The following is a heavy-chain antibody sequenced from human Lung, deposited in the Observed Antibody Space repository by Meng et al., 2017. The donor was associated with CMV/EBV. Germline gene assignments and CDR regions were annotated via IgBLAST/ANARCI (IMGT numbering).Heavy chain of an antibody. J-gene: IGHJ4*03. CDR3: IWHTTSSCYFDL. D-gene: IGHD2/OR15-2a*01. V-gene: IGHV3-15*01. CDR1: GLTFRDAW. CDR2: FKTNTGAGTM. Sequence: SCSVSGLTFRDAWMSWVRQAPGKGLEWGGRFKTNTGAGTMDYAAPVKGRFTISRDISKNTRYLQMDSLKTEDTGMYYCIWHTTSSCYFDLWGPGKXV.